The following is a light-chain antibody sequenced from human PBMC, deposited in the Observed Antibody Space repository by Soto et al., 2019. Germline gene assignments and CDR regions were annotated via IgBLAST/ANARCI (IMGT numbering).Light chain of an antibody. CDR3: CSYAGSATFE. CDR1: SSDVGSYDL. CDR2: EDS. V-gene: IGLV2-23*02. J-gene: IGLJ2*01. Sequence: QSVLTPPASVSGSPGQSITISCTGTSSDVGSYDLVSWYQQHPGKAPKLVIYEDSKRPSGVSIRFSGSKSGNTASLTISGLQAEDEADYYCCSYAGSATFEFGGGTKLTVL.